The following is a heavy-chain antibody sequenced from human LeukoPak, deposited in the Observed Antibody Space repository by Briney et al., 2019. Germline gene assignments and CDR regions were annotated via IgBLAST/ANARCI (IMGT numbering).Heavy chain of an antibody. Sequence: GGSLRLSCAASGFTFSSYTMHLVRQATGKGLEWVAVMSYDGSNKYYADSVKGRFTISRDNSNNTLYLQMNSLRAEDTAVYYCARGPGSFRRDYFDYWGQGTLVTVSS. CDR2: MSYDGSNK. V-gene: IGHV3-30-3*01. CDR3: ARGPGSFRRDYFDY. D-gene: IGHD6-13*01. CDR1: GFTFSSYT. J-gene: IGHJ4*02.